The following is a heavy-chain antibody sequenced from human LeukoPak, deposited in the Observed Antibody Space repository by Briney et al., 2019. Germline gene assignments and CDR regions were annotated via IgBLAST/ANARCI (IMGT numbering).Heavy chain of an antibody. CDR1: GGSISSYY. D-gene: IGHD6-13*01. Sequence: SETLSLTCTVSGGSISSYYWSWIRQPPGKGLEWIGYIYYSGSTNYNPSLKSRVTISVDTSKNQFSLKLSSVTAADTAVYYCARGGDYSSSWYYYYMDVWGKGTTVTVSS. CDR2: IYYSGST. CDR3: ARGGDYSSSWYYYYMDV. V-gene: IGHV4-59*01. J-gene: IGHJ6*03.